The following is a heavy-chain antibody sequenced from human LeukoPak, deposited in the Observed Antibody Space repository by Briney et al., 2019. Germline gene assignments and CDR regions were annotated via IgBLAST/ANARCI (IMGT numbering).Heavy chain of an antibody. Sequence: GASAKVSCKASGYNFIGYYIHWVRQAPGQGLEWMGWINPGNGGISYAQKFQGRVTMTRDTSINTAYMDLNSLTSDDTAVYYCAKVAVSGWYSGGNFDYWGQGTLVTVSS. D-gene: IGHD6-19*01. V-gene: IGHV1-2*02. CDR3: AKVAVSGWYSGGNFDY. J-gene: IGHJ4*02. CDR2: INPGNGGI. CDR1: GYNFIGYY.